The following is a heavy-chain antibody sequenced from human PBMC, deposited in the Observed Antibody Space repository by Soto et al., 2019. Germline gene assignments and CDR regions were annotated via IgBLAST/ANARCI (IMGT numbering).Heavy chain of an antibody. Sequence: GSLRLSCAASGFTFSSYAMSWVRQAPGKGLEWVSSISGSGGGTYYADSVKGRFTFSRDNSKNTLYLQMNSLRAEDTAVYYCAKFGMATTKRSPPYYIDYWGQGALVTVSS. D-gene: IGHD1-1*01. CDR2: ISGSGGGT. V-gene: IGHV3-23*01. J-gene: IGHJ4*02. CDR3: AKFGMATTKRSPPYYIDY. CDR1: GFTFSSYA.